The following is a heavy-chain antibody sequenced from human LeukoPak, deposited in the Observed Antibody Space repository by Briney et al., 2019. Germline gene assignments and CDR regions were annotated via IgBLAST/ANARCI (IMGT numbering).Heavy chain of an antibody. CDR2: IYYSGST. CDR1: GGSISSYY. Sequence: SETLSLTCTVSGGSISSYYWSWIRQPPGKGLEWIGYIYYSGSTNYNPSLKGRVTISVDTSKNQFSLKLSSVTAADTAVYYCARDAACAVAGTCGFDYWGQGTLVTVSS. V-gene: IGHV4-59*01. D-gene: IGHD6-19*01. CDR3: ARDAACAVAGTCGFDY. J-gene: IGHJ4*02.